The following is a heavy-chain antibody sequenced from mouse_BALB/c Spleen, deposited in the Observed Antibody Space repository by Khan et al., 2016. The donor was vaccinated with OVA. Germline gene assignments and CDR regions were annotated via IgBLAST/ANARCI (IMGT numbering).Heavy chain of an antibody. D-gene: IGHD1-1*01. J-gene: IGHJ3*01. CDR2: INPSTGYT. Sequence: VQLVESGAELAKPGAPVKMSCKASGYTFTSYWMHWVKQRPGQGLEWIGYINPSTGYTEYNQRFKDKATLTADKSSSTAYMQLSSLTSEEAAVYYCANHGSSSDWLTYGGQGTLVTVSA. CDR1: GYTFTSYW. V-gene: IGHV1-7*01. CDR3: ANHGSSSDWLTY.